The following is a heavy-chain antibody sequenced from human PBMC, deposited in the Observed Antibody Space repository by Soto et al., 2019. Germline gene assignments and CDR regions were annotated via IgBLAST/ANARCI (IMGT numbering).Heavy chain of an antibody. Sequence: GGSLRLSCAASGFTFSSYWMHWVRQSPGKGLMWVSRINNDGSSRSYADSVKGRFTISRDDAKNTLYLQVNSLRAEDTAVYYCSRDATTGYSAAGDYWGQGTLVTVLL. D-gene: IGHD1-26*01. V-gene: IGHV3-74*01. CDR1: GFTFSSYW. CDR3: SRDATTGYSAAGDY. J-gene: IGHJ4*02. CDR2: INNDGSSR.